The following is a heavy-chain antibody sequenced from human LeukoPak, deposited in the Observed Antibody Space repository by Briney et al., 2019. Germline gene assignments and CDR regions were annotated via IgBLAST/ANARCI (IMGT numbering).Heavy chain of an antibody. J-gene: IGHJ3*02. Sequence: ASVKVSCKASGYTFSDYYMHWVRQAPGQGLEWMGRINPKSGGTSYAQKFQGRVTMTRDTSISTAYMELSRLTSDDTVVYYCARERIAAAGSIDVFDIWGQGTMVTVSS. CDR2: INPKSGGT. V-gene: IGHV1-2*05. CDR1: GYTFSDYY. D-gene: IGHD6-13*01. CDR3: ARERIAAAGSIDVFDI.